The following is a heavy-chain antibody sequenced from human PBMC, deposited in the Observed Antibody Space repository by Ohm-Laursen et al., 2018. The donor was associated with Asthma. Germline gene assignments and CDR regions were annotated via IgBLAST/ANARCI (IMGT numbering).Heavy chain of an antibody. D-gene: IGHD3-22*01. CDR1: GFTFSSYG. V-gene: IGHV3-33*01. CDR3: ARYYYDSSGYIYYYYYGMDA. Sequence: SLRLSCTASGFTFSSYGMHWVRQAPGKGLEWVAVIWYDGSNKYYADSVKGRFTISRDNSKTTLYLQMNSLRAEDTAVYYCARYYYDSSGYIYYYYYGMDAWGQGTTVTVSS. CDR2: IWYDGSNK. J-gene: IGHJ6*02.